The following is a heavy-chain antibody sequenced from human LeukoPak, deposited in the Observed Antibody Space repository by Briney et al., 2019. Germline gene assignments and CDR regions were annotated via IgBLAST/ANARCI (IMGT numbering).Heavy chain of an antibody. Sequence: GASVKVSCKASGYTFTGYYMHWVRQAPGQGLEWMGWINPNSGGTNYAQKFQGRVTMTRDTSISTAYMELSRLRSDDTAVYYCARSSQATYSSGYRTNWFDPWGQGTLVTVSS. D-gene: IGHD6-19*01. V-gene: IGHV1-2*02. J-gene: IGHJ5*02. CDR3: ARSSQATYSSGYRTNWFDP. CDR1: GYTFTGYY. CDR2: INPNSGGT.